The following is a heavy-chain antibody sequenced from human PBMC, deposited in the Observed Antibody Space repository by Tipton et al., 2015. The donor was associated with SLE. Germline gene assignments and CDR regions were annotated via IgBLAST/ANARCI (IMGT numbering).Heavy chain of an antibody. J-gene: IGHJ6*02. CDR1: GFTFSSYG. CDR3: AKDTVRGRYPRIEEYYYYGMDV. V-gene: IGHV3-30*02. D-gene: IGHD2-2*02. Sequence: SLRLSCAASGFTFSSYGMHWVRQAPGKGLEWVAFIRYDGSNKYYADSVKGRFTISRDNSKNTLYLQMNSLRAEDTAVYYCAKDTVRGRYPRIEEYYYYGMDVWGQGTTVTVSS. CDR2: IRYDGSNK.